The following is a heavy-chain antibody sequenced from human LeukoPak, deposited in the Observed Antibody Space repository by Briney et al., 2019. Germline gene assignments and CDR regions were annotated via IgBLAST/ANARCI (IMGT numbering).Heavy chain of an antibody. CDR1: GYTFTSYD. J-gene: IGHJ4*02. CDR2: MNPNSGNT. CDR3: ARAHCTIGVCYSGY. V-gene: IGHV1-8*03. D-gene: IGHD2-8*01. Sequence: ASVKVSCKASGYTFTSYDINWVRQATGQGLEWMGWMNPNSGNTGYAQKFQGRVTITRNTSISTAYMELSSLRSEDTAVYYCARAHCTIGVCYSGYWGQGTLVTVSS.